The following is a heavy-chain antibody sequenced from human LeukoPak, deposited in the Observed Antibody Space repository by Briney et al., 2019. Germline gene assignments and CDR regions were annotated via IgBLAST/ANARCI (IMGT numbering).Heavy chain of an antibody. CDR1: GGSISSYY. D-gene: IGHD2-2*03. CDR3: ARAYGYCSSTSCLYYYYGMDV. J-gene: IGHJ6*02. Sequence: SSETLSLTCTVSGGSISSYYWSWIQQPPGKGLEWFGYIYYSGSTNYNPSLKSRVTISVDTSKNQFSLKLSSVTAADTAVYYCARAYGYCSSTSCLYYYYGMDVWGQGTTVTVSS. V-gene: IGHV4-59*01. CDR2: IYYSGST.